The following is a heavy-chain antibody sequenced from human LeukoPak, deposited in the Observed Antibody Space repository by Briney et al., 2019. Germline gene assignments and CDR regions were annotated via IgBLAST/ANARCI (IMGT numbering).Heavy chain of an antibody. CDR3: AKDWVPRPVVPAAIRAFDY. D-gene: IGHD2-2*02. CDR1: GFNFGIYG. Sequence: GGSLRLSCTASGFNFGIYGMNWVRQAPGKGLEWVAFIRYDGSNKYYADSVKGRFTISRDNSKNTLYLQMNSLRAEDTAVYYCAKDWVPRPVVPAAIRAFDYWGQGTLVTVSS. CDR2: IRYDGSNK. V-gene: IGHV3-30*02. J-gene: IGHJ4*02.